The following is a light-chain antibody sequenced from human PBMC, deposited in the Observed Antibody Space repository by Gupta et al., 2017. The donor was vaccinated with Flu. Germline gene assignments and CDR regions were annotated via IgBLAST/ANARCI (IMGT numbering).Light chain of an antibody. Sequence: SYHFTQPSSVSVALGQTARLTCGGDNIGSRNVYWYQLRPGQAPVLVIYRDNKRPSDIPGRFSGSNSGDRATLTISTAEVGDEADYYCQIWDYNTVVFGGGTKLTVV. CDR1: NIGSRN. CDR2: RDN. J-gene: IGLJ3*02. CDR3: QIWDYNTVV. V-gene: IGLV3-9*01.